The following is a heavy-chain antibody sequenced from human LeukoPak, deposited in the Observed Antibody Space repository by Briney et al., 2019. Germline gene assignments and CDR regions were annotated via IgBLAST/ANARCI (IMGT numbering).Heavy chain of an antibody. CDR2: ISWDSGSI. Sequence: GGSLRLSCAASGFTFDDYAMHWVRQAPGKGLEWVSGISWDSGSIGYADSVKGRFTISRDNAKNSLYLQMDSLSAEDTALYYYAKDTGSGSYSYNWFDPWGQGTLVTVSS. CDR1: GFTFDDYA. D-gene: IGHD3-10*01. V-gene: IGHV3-9*01. J-gene: IGHJ5*02. CDR3: AKDTGSGSYSYNWFDP.